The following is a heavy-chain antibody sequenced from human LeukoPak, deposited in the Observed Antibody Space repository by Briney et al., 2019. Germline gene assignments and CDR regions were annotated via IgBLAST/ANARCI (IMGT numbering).Heavy chain of an antibody. J-gene: IGHJ5*02. CDR3: AREGVGDCSGGKCLNWFDP. V-gene: IGHV4-59*01. CDR2: ISYSGST. CDR1: GGSITGYY. D-gene: IGHD2-15*01. Sequence: PSETLSLTCTVSGGSITGYYWSWIRQPPGKGLEWIGYISYSGSTNSNPSLKSRVTMSVDASKNQFSLKLSSVTAADTAVYYCAREGVGDCSGGKCLNWFDPWGQGTLVTVSS.